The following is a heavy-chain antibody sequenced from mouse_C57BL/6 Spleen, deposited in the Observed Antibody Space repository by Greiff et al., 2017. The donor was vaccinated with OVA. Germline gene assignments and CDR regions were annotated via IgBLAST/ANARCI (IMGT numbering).Heavy chain of an antibody. CDR1: GYTFSSYW. CDR3: YYYGSNPWFDY. D-gene: IGHD1-1*01. V-gene: IGHV1-5*01. Sequence: VQLQQSGTVLARPGASVKMSCKTSGYTFSSYWMHWVNQRPGQGLEWIGAIYPGNSDTSYNQKVKGKANLTAVTSASTAYMELSSLTNEDSAVYYCYYYGSNPWFDYWGQGTTLTVSS. J-gene: IGHJ2*01. CDR2: IYPGNSDT.